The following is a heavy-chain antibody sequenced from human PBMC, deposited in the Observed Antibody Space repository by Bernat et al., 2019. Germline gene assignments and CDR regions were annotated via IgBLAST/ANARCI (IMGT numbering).Heavy chain of an antibody. V-gene: IGHV4-31*03. CDR1: GGSISSGGYY. CDR2: IYYSGST. D-gene: IGHD5-18*01. Sequence: QVQLQESGPGLVKPSQTLSLTCTVSGGSISSGGYYWSWILQHPGKGLEWIGYIYYSGSTYYNPSLKSRVTISVDTSKNKFSLKLSSVTAADTAVYYCARWTRGGTANAEFDPWGQGTLVTVSS. CDR3: ARWTRGGTANAEFDP. J-gene: IGHJ5*02.